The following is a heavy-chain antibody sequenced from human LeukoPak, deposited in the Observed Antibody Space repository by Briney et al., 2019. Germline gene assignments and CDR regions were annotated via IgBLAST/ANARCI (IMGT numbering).Heavy chain of an antibody. J-gene: IGHJ4*02. D-gene: IGHD6-19*01. Sequence: PGGSPRLSCAASGFTFSSYAMSWVRQAPGKGLEWVSAISGSGGSTYYADSVKGRFTISRDNSKNTLYLQMNSLRAEDTAVYYCAKVLSSGWFIDYFDYWGQGTLVTVSS. CDR1: GFTFSSYA. V-gene: IGHV3-23*01. CDR3: AKVLSSGWFIDYFDY. CDR2: ISGSGGST.